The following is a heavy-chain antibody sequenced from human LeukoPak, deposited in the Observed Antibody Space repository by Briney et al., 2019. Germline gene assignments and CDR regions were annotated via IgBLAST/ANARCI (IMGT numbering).Heavy chain of an antibody. Sequence: SETLSLTCSVSGDSVSRSDSYWDWIRQPPGKGLEWIGTIYYSGRTYYSPSLKSRVPISVDPSNNQFSLNLRSVTAADTAVYYCARRRYYDGSGYLEWGQGTLLSVSS. V-gene: IGHV4-39*01. CDR1: GDSVSRSDSY. D-gene: IGHD3-22*01. J-gene: IGHJ1*01. CDR3: ARRRYYDGSGYLE. CDR2: IYYSGRT.